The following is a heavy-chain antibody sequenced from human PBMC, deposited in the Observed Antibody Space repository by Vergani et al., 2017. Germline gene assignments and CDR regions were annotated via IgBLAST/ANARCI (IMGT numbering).Heavy chain of an antibody. Sequence: EVQLVESGGGLVQPGRSLRLSCAASGFTFDDYAMHWVRQAPGKGLEWVSGISWNSGSIGYADSVKGRFTISRDNAKNSLYLQMNSLRAEDTALYYCAKAPGFSYGDYTYMDYVDYWGQGTLVTVSS. CDR1: GFTFDDYA. D-gene: IGHD4-17*01. J-gene: IGHJ4*02. V-gene: IGHV3-9*01. CDR2: ISWNSGSI. CDR3: AKAPGFSYGDYTYMDYVDY.